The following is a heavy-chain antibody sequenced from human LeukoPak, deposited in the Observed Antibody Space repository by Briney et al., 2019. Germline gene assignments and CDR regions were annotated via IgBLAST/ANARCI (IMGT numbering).Heavy chain of an antibody. J-gene: IGHJ4*02. CDR2: ISGSGGST. Sequence: GGSLRLSCAASGFTFSDYYMSWVRRAPGKGLEWVAGISGSGGSTNYADSVKGRFTISRDSPKNTLYLQMNSLRAEDTAVYFCAKRGVVIRVILVGFHKEAYYFDSWGQGALVTVSS. CDR3: AKRGVVIRVILVGFHKEAYYFDS. CDR1: GFTFSDYY. D-gene: IGHD3-22*01. V-gene: IGHV3-23*01.